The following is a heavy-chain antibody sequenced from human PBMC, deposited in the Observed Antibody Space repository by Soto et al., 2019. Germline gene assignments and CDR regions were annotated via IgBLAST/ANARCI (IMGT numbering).Heavy chain of an antibody. Sequence: QVQLVQSGSEVKKPGASVKVSCKASGYTFSSYGINWMRQAPGQGLEWMGYISGYNGNTIYAQRLQGRVIMTTDTTTSTAYMELRSLRSEDTAVYYCARDYPHTRDIVVGDTAPEYAYWGQGTLVTVSS. CDR1: GYTFSSYG. V-gene: IGHV1-18*01. D-gene: IGHD2-15*01. J-gene: IGHJ4*02. CDR3: ARDYPHTRDIVVGDTAPEYAY. CDR2: ISGYNGNT.